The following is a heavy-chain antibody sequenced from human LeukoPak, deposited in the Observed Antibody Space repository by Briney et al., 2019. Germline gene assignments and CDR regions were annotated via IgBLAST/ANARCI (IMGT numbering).Heavy chain of an antibody. J-gene: IGHJ6*02. D-gene: IGHD6-13*01. Sequence: GGSLRLSCAASGFTFSSYAMSWVRQAPGKGLEWVSAISGSGGSTYYADSVKGRFTISRDNSKNTLYLQMNSLRAEDTAVYYCAKDRGRSSWYLGRYYGMDVWGQGTTVTVSS. V-gene: IGHV3-23*01. CDR3: AKDRGRSSWYLGRYYGMDV. CDR2: ISGSGGST. CDR1: GFTFSSYA.